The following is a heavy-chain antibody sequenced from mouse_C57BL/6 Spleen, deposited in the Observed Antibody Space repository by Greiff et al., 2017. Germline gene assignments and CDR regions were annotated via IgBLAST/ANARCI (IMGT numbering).Heavy chain of an antibody. Sequence: EVKLLEPGGGLVQSGRSLRLSCATSGFTFSDFYMEWVRQAPGKGLEWIAASRNKANDYTTEYSASVKGRFIVSRDTSQSILYLQMNALRAEDTAVYYCARESYGYWCAYWGQGTLVTVSA. CDR1: GFTFSDFY. CDR2: SRNKANDYTT. CDR3: ARESYGYWCAY. J-gene: IGHJ3*01. D-gene: IGHD3-3*01. V-gene: IGHV7-1*01.